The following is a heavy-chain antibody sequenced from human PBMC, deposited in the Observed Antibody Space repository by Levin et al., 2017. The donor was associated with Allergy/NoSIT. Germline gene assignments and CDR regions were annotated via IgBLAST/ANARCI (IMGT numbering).Heavy chain of an antibody. D-gene: IGHD3-16*01. CDR1: GFIFNNAW. J-gene: IGHJ4*02. Sequence: GGSLRLSCAASGFIFNNAWMSWVRQAPGKGLEWVGRILKKTDGGTTDYAAPVEGRFTISRDDSKDTLFLQMNSLKTEDTAVYYCVTGFGDFWGRGTLVTVSS. V-gene: IGHV3-15*01. CDR3: VTGFGDF. CDR2: ILKKTDGGTT.